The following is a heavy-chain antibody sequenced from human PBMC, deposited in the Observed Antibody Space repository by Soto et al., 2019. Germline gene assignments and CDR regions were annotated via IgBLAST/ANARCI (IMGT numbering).Heavy chain of an antibody. D-gene: IGHD3-22*01. Sequence: GESLKISCKGSGYSFAVYWITWVRQKPGKGLEWMGRIDPSDSQTYYSPSFRGHVTISVTKSITTVFLQWSSLRASDTAMYYCARQIYDSDTGPNFQYYFDSWGQGTPVTVS. CDR2: IDPSDSQT. CDR3: ARQIYDSDTGPNFQYYFDS. J-gene: IGHJ4*02. CDR1: GYSFAVYW. V-gene: IGHV5-10-1*01.